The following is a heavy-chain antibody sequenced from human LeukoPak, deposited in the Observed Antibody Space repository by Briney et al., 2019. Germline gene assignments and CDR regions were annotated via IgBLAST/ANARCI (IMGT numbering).Heavy chain of an antibody. V-gene: IGHV3-21*04. Sequence: GGSLRLSCAASGFTFSSYSMNWIRQAPGKGLEWVSSISSSSSYIFYADSLKGRFTISRDNAKNSLYLQMNSLRAEDTAVYYSAREHYYYDSSGYSESHYFDYWGQGSLVTVSS. D-gene: IGHD3-22*01. CDR3: AREHYYYDSSGYSESHYFDY. CDR1: GFTFSSYS. CDR2: ISSSSSYI. J-gene: IGHJ4*02.